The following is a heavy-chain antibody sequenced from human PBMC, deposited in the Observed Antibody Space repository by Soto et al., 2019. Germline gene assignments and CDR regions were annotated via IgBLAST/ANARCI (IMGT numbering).Heavy chain of an antibody. CDR1: GFTFSSYS. CDR3: ARESSVLLWFGELFEGVFDY. D-gene: IGHD3-10*01. V-gene: IGHV3-21*01. CDR2: ISSSSSYI. J-gene: IGHJ4*02. Sequence: GGSLRLSCAASGFTFSSYSMNWVRQAPGKGLEWVSSISSSSSYIYYADSVKGRFTIARDNAKNSLYLQMNSLRAEDTAVYYCARESSVLLWFGELFEGVFDYWGQGTLVTVSS.